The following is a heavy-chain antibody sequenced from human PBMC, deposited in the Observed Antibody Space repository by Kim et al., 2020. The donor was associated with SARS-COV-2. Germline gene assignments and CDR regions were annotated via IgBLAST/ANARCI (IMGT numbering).Heavy chain of an antibody. CDR3: ARESLGYCSGGSCYDY. J-gene: IGHJ4*02. Sequence: SVKGRFTISRDNAKNSLYLQMNSLRAEDTAVYYCARESLGYCSGGSCYDYWGQGTPVTVSS. D-gene: IGHD2-15*01. V-gene: IGHV3-11*06.